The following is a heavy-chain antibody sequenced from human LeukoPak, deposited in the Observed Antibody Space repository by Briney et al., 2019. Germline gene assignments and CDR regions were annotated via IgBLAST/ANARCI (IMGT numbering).Heavy chain of an antibody. CDR1: GFKFADAP. V-gene: IGHV3-43*01. Sequence: GGSLRLSCTASGFKFADAPMHWVRQPPGKGLEWIALITWDATDSYYADSVKGRFTISRDDSRNTLYLQMNILRSEDTALYYCAKDVSFRRGHNFDASDIWGLGTMVTVSS. D-gene: IGHD5-24*01. J-gene: IGHJ3*02. CDR2: ITWDATDS. CDR3: AKDVSFRRGHNFDASDI.